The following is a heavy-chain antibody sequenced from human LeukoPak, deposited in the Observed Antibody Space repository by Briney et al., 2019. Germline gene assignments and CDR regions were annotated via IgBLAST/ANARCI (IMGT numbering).Heavy chain of an antibody. D-gene: IGHD1-26*01. Sequence: PGGSLRLSCAASGFTLSIHDMVWVRQISVKGLEWVSAIGAAGGTYYPGSVKGRFTISRENAKNSLYLQMNSLRVGDTAVYYCARGWERGFDCWGQGTLVTVSS. V-gene: IGHV3-13*01. CDR3: ARGWERGFDC. J-gene: IGHJ4*02. CDR2: IGAAGGT. CDR1: GFTLSIHD.